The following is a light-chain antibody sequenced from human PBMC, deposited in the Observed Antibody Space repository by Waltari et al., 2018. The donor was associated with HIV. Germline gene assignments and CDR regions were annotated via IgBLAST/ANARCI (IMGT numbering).Light chain of an antibody. CDR2: QAT. V-gene: IGLV3-1*01. CDR3: QAWDSNTVVV. J-gene: IGLJ2*01. Sequence: SYELTQPPSVSVSPGQTASITCSGAKQGDKYACGYRQRPGQSPVLVIYQATKRPAGISERFSGSSSGNTATLTITGTQTMDEADYYCQAWDSNTVVVFGGGTKLTVL. CDR1: KQGDKY.